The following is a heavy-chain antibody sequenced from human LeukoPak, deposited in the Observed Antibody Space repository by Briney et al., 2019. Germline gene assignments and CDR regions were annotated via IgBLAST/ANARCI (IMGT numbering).Heavy chain of an antibody. D-gene: IGHD3-9*01. CDR2: INHSGST. CDR3: ARRSDYDILTGYSNSRFDP. V-gene: IGHV4-34*01. CDR1: GESFSGYY. Sequence: SETLSLTCAVYGESFSGYYWSWIRQPPAKGLEWIGEINHSGSTNNNPTLKSRVTISVDTSKNQFSLKLSSVTAADTAVYYCARRSDYDILTGYSNSRFDPWGQGTLVTVSS. J-gene: IGHJ5*02.